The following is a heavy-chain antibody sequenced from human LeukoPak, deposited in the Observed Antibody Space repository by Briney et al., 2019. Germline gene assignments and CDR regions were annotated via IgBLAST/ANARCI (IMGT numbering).Heavy chain of an antibody. D-gene: IGHD6-19*01. CDR2: INHSGST. Sequence: SETLSLTCAVYGGSFSGYYWSWIRQPPGKGLEWIGEINHSGSTNYNPSLKSRVTISVDTSKNQFSLKLSSVTAADTAVYYCARRGVAVGFDYWGQGTLVTVSS. J-gene: IGHJ4*02. CDR3: ARRGVAVGFDY. V-gene: IGHV4-34*01. CDR1: GGSFSGYY.